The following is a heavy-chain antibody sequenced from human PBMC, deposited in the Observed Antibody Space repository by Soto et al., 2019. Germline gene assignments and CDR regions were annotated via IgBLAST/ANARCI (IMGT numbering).Heavy chain of an antibody. CDR1: GDSITSRNW. V-gene: IGHV4-4*02. CDR2: MHYDGTT. D-gene: IGHD3-3*01. CDR3: ATQTISYCLDI. Sequence: QVQLQESGPGLVLPSGTLSLTCGVSGDSITSRNWWAWVRQTPGKGLEWIGEMHYDGTTNYNPSLKCRVITSIDTTRNQFSLRLKSLTAADTALYYCATQTISYCLDIWGQGTMVTVSS. J-gene: IGHJ6*02.